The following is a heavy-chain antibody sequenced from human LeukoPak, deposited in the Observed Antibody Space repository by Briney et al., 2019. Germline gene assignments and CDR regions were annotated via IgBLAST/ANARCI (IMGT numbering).Heavy chain of an antibody. V-gene: IGHV1-69*04. CDR2: IIPILGIA. CDR3: ARDSGDHMNQLLYYYYGMDV. Sequence: ASVKVSCKASGGTFSSYAISWVRQAPGQGLEWMGRIIPILGIANYAQKFQGRVTITADKSTSTAYMELSSLRSEDTAVYYCARDSGDHMNQLLYYYYGMDVWGQGTTVTVSS. J-gene: IGHJ6*02. CDR1: GGTFSSYA. D-gene: IGHD2-2*01.